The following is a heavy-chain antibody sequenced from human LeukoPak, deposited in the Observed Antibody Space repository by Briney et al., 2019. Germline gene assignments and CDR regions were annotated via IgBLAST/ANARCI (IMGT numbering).Heavy chain of an antibody. CDR2: IIPIFGTA. Sequence: SVTVSCTASGNSIINYAVSWVRQAPGQGFEWMGGIIPIFGTADYAQKFQGRVTITADQSTSTTYMALSSLKSEDTATYYCTTRACHAGGCSSSFYYYYGLHFWGQGTTVSVSS. V-gene: IGHV1-69*13. J-gene: IGHJ6*02. CDR3: TTRACHAGGCSSSFYYYYGLHF. CDR1: GNSIINYA. D-gene: IGHD3-16*01.